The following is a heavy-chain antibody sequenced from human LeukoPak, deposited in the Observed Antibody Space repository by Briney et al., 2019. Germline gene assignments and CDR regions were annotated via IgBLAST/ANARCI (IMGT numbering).Heavy chain of an antibody. CDR1: GASVNSVSSY. Sequence: SETLSLTCTVSGASVNSVSSYWSWIRQPPGKRLEWIGYIYYSGSTNYNPSLKSRVTISVDTSKNQFSLKLSSVTAADTAVYYCASVSAVAGLDYWGQGTLVTVSS. D-gene: IGHD6-19*01. CDR3: ASVSAVAGLDY. V-gene: IGHV4-61*01. J-gene: IGHJ4*02. CDR2: IYYSGST.